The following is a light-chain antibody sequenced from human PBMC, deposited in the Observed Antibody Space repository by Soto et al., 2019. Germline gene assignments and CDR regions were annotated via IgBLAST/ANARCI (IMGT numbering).Light chain of an antibody. J-gene: IGLJ1*01. CDR3: CSYASSSTYV. V-gene: IGLV2-23*02. CDR1: SSVVGSYTL. CDR2: EVS. Sequence: QSVLTQPASVSGSPGQSITVSCTGTSSVVGSYTLVSWYQQHPGKAPKLMIYEVSKRPSGVSNRFSGSKSGNTASLTISGLQAEDEADYYCCSYASSSTYVFGTGTKVNVL.